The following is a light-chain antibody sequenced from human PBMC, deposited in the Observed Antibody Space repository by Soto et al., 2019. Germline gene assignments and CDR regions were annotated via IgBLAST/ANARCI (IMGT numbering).Light chain of an antibody. CDR1: EDISSF. CDR2: AAS. Sequence: IQLTQSPSSLSASAGYRFTITCRASEDISSFLAWYQQNPGKAPKLLIYAASTLQSGVPSRFSGSRSGTDFTLTISSLQPEDFATYYCQQLDSYPITFGQGTRREIK. CDR3: QQLDSYPIT. V-gene: IGKV1-9*01. J-gene: IGKJ5*01.